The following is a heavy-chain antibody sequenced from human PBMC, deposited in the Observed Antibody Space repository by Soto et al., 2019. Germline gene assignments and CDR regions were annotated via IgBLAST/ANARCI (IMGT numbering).Heavy chain of an antibody. J-gene: IGHJ4*02. CDR3: AKPVYGSGSPDY. D-gene: IGHD3-10*01. Sequence: EVQLLESGGGLVQPGGSLRLSCATSGLNFNGYTMIWVRQAPGQGLEWVSGIAETGSSTYYADSVKGRFTISRDNSENTLYLQMNNLRAEDTAIYYCAKPVYGSGSPDYWGQGTLVTVSS. V-gene: IGHV3-23*01. CDR1: GLNFNGYT. CDR2: IAETGSST.